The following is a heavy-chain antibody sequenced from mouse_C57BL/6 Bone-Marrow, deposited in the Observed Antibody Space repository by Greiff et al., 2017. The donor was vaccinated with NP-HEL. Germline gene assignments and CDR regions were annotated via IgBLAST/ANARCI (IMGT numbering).Heavy chain of an antibody. CDR2: IRLKSDNYAS. CDR1: GFTFSNYW. V-gene: IGHV6-3*01. CDR3: TGRGYYGQWYFDV. Sequence: EVKLQESGGGLVQPGGSMKLSCVASGFTFSNYWMNWVRQSPEKGLEWVAQIRLKSDNYASHYAVSVKGRFTISRADSKSSVYLKMDNLRAEDTEIYASTGRGYYGQWYFDVWGTGTTVTVSS. J-gene: IGHJ1*03. D-gene: IGHD1-1*01.